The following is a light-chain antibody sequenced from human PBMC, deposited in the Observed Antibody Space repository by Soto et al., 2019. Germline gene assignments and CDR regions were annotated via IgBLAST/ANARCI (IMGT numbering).Light chain of an antibody. J-gene: IGKJ1*01. Sequence: EIVMTQSPATLSVSPGERATLSCRSSQTVGRNLAWYQQKPGQAPRLLFYGASTRATDIPARSSGSGSGTEFTLIISSLQSEDFAVYYCQHYYNWPRTFGQGTKV. V-gene: IGKV3-15*01. CDR1: QTVGRN. CDR3: QHYYNWPRT. CDR2: GAS.